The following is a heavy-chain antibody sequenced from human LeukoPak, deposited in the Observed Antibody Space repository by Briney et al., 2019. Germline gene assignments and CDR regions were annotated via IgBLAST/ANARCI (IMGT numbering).Heavy chain of an antibody. D-gene: IGHD2-2*01. CDR2: IYHSGST. J-gene: IGHJ4*02. Sequence: PSETLSLTCGVSGYSISSGYYWGWVRQPPGKGLEWIGTIYHSGSTYYNPSLKSRVTLSVDTSKNQFSLRLSSVTAADTAVYYCARTKYHLSIGRLEYWGQGTLVTVSS. CDR3: ARTKYHLSIGRLEY. CDR1: GYSISSGYY. V-gene: IGHV4-38-2*01.